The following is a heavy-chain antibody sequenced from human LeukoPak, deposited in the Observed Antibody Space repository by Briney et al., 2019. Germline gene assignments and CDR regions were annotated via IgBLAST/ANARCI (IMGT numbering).Heavy chain of an antibody. Sequence: GGSLRLSCAASGFTFDDYAMHWVRQAPGKGLEWDSLISWDGGSTYYADSVKGRFTISRDNSKNSLYLQMNSLRAEDTALYYCAKPYSSSWYDSEYFQHWGQGTLVTVSS. CDR1: GFTFDDYA. D-gene: IGHD6-13*01. CDR2: ISWDGGST. V-gene: IGHV3-43D*03. J-gene: IGHJ1*01. CDR3: AKPYSSSWYDSEYFQH.